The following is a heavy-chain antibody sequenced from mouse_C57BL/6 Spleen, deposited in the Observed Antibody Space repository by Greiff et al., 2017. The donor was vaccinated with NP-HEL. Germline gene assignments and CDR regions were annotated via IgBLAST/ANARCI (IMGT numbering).Heavy chain of an antibody. CDR2: IRSKSNNYAT. J-gene: IGHJ1*03. V-gene: IGHV10-1*01. Sequence: EVNVVESGGGLVQPKGSLKLSCAASGFSFNTYAMNWVRQAPGKGLEWVARIRSKSNNYATYYADSVKDRFTISRDDSESMLYLQMNNLKTEDTAMYYCVRLGRGFDVWGTGTTVTVSS. CDR1: GFSFNTYA. CDR3: VRLGRGFDV. D-gene: IGHD6-1*01.